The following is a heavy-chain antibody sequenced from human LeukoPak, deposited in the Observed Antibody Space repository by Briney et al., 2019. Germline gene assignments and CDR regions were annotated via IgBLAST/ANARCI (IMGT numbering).Heavy chain of an antibody. V-gene: IGHV4-34*01. CDR1: GGSFSGYY. D-gene: IGHD3-10*01. J-gene: IGHJ5*02. CDR3: ARDQYYYGSGTPFHP. Sequence: SETLSLTCAVYGGSFSGYYWSWIRQPPGKGLEWIGEINHSGSTNYNPSLKSRVTTSVDTSKNQFSLKLNSVTAADTAVYYCARDQYYYGSGTPFHPWGQGTLVTVSS. CDR2: INHSGST.